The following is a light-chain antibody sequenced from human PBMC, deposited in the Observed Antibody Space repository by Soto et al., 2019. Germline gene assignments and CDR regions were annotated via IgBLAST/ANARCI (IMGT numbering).Light chain of an antibody. V-gene: IGKV3-20*01. CDR3: QQYGSSPRS. J-gene: IGKJ2*03. Sequence: EIGLTQSPGTLSLSPGERATLSCRASQSVNSNFFAWYQQKPGQAPRLLIYGVSIRATGIPDRFTGSGSGTDFALTISGLEPEDFAIYYCQQYGSSPRSFGQGTKVEIK. CDR1: QSVNSNF. CDR2: GVS.